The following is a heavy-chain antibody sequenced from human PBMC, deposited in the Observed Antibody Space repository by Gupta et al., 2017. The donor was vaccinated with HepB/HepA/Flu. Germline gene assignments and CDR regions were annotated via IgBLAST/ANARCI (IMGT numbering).Heavy chain of an antibody. V-gene: IGHV3-23*01. J-gene: IGHJ4*02. Sequence: EVQLLESGGGLVQPGGSLRLSCAASGFPFSSYAMSWVRQGPGKGLEWVSSISVSGGPTYDGDSVKGRFTISRDNSKNTLYLQMNTLRAEDTAVYFCAKGDTRNYFDYWGQGTLVTVSS. CDR1: GFPFSSYA. CDR3: AKGDTRNYFDY. CDR2: ISVSGGPT.